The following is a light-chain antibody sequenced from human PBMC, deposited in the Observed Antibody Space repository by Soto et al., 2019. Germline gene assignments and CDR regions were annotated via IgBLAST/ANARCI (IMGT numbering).Light chain of an antibody. V-gene: IGKV4-1*01. Sequence: DIVMTQSPDSLAVSLGERATINCKSSQSVLYSSNNKNYLAWYQQKPGQPPKMLIYWESTRESGVPDRFSCSGSGTDFTLTISSLQAEDVAVYYCHQYDSTLSWTFFPATKVEIK. CDR1: QSVLYSSNNKNY. J-gene: IGKJ1*01. CDR3: HQYDSTLSWT. CDR2: WES.